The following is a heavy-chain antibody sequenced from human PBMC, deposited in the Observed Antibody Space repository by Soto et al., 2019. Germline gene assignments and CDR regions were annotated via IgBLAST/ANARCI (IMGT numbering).Heavy chain of an antibody. V-gene: IGHV3-11*01. CDR1: GFTFSDYY. CDR3: ARAKGGYVPLGYYYGMDV. J-gene: IGHJ6*02. D-gene: IGHD5-18*01. CDR2: ISSSGSTI. Sequence: LRLSCAASGFTFSDYYMSWIRQAPGKGLEWVSYISSSGSTIYYADSVKGRFTISRDSAKNSLYLQMNSLRAEDTAVYYCARAKGGYVPLGYYYGMDVWGQGTTVTVSS.